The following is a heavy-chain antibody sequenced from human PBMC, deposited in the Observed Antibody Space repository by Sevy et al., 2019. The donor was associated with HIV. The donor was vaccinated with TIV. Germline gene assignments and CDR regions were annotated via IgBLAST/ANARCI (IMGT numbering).Heavy chain of an antibody. CDR1: GFAFSSYA. V-gene: IGHV3-30-3*01. Sequence: EGSLRLSCAASGFAFSSYAMHWVRQAPGKELEWVAVISYEGTETFYAASVEGRFTISRDNSKNMLSLQINSLRPEDTAVYFCARDVGYSIKWYPLYWGHGTLVTVSS. D-gene: IGHD3-3*02. J-gene: IGHJ4*01. CDR2: ISYEGTET. CDR3: ARDVGYSIKWYPLY.